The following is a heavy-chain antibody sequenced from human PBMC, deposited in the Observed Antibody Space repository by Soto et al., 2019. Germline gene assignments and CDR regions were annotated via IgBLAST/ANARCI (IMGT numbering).Heavy chain of an antibody. Sequence: PSETLSLTCTVSGGSISSGGYYWSWIRQPPGKGLEWIGYIYYSGSTNYNPSLKSRVTISVDTSKNQFSLKLSSVTAADTAVYYCARAAYYYDSSGYYYYAFDIWGQGTMVTVSS. CDR2: IYYSGST. J-gene: IGHJ3*02. D-gene: IGHD3-22*01. CDR3: ARAAYYYDSSGYYYYAFDI. CDR1: GGSISSGGYY. V-gene: IGHV4-61*08.